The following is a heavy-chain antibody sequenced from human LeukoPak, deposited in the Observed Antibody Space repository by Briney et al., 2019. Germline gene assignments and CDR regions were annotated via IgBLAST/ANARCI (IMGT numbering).Heavy chain of an antibody. J-gene: IGHJ4*02. CDR2: IIPIFGTA. CDR1: GGTFSSYA. V-gene: IGHV1-69*05. Sequence: AASVKVSCKASGGTFSSYAISWVRQAPGQGLEWMGGIIPIFGTANYAQKFQGRVTITTDESTSTAYMELSSLRSEDTAVYCCARAMSIAAAGDFDYWGQGTLVTVSS. CDR3: ARAMSIAAAGDFDY. D-gene: IGHD6-13*01.